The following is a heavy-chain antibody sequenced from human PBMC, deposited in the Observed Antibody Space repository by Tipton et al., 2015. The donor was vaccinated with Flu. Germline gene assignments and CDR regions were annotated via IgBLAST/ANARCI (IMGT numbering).Heavy chain of an antibody. Sequence: QLVQSGAEVKKPGASVKVSCKISGYNFNTYGISWVRHIPGQGLEWMGWISPYTGNTENAQNFQGRVTMTTDTSTTTAYMELRSLRPDDTAVYYCARVECPDGVCPGYFPHWGQGTLVTVSS. D-gene: IGHD2-8*01. CDR2: ISPYTGNT. CDR1: GYNFNTYG. CDR3: ARVECPDGVCPGYFPH. J-gene: IGHJ1*01. V-gene: IGHV1-18*04.